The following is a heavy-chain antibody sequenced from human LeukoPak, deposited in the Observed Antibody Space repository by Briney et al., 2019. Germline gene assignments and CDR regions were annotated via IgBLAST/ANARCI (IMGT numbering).Heavy chain of an antibody. V-gene: IGHV3-30*02. Sequence: PGGSLRLSCAASGFTFSSYGFHWVRQAPGKGLEWVAFIRYDGSYKYYADSVKGRFTISRDNSKNTLYLQMNSLRAEDTAVYYCAKDGPFGHRFDYWGQGTLVTVSS. J-gene: IGHJ4*02. CDR1: GFTFSSYG. CDR3: AKDGPFGHRFDY. CDR2: IRYDGSYK. D-gene: IGHD3-16*01.